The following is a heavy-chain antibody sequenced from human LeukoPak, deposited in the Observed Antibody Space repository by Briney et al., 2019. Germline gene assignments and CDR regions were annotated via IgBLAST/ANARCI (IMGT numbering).Heavy chain of an antibody. CDR2: ISPYNGNT. CDR3: ATYSAAGRTYYFDY. Sequence: ASVKVSCKAFGYSFTNYGMTWVRQAPGQGLEWMGWISPYNGNTNYAQKLQGRVTMTRDTSTSTAYMELRSLRSDDTAVYYCATYSAAGRTYYFDYWGQGALVTVSS. V-gene: IGHV1-18*01. CDR1: GYSFTNYG. J-gene: IGHJ4*02. D-gene: IGHD6-13*01.